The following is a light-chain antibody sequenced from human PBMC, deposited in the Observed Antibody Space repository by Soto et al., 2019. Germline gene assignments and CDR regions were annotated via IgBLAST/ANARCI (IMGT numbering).Light chain of an antibody. CDR3: QQYYRPPLT. CDR2: WAS. V-gene: IGKV4-1*01. J-gene: IGKJ4*01. CDR1: QSILSSSTNKNY. Sequence: DIVMTQSPDSMAVSLGERATINCKSSQSILSSSTNKNYLAWYTQQPGQPPKLRIDWASTRESGVPDRCSGSGAGTDFTLTSSSLQAADVAVYYCQQYYRPPLTFGGGTKVDIK.